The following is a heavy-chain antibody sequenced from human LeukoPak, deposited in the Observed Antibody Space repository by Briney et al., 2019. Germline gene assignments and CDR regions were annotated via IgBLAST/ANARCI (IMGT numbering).Heavy chain of an antibody. J-gene: IGHJ4*02. CDR3: ARDVRIVYYDRSPDY. CDR2: IGHDGSNK. V-gene: IGHV3-30*02. Sequence: PGGSLRLSCAASGFTFSSYSMNWVRQAPGKGLEWVAYIGHDGSNKYYADSVKGRFTISRDSSKNTLHLQMNSLRAEDTAVYYCARDVRIVYYDRSPDYWGQGTLVTVSS. CDR1: GFTFSSYS. D-gene: IGHD3-22*01.